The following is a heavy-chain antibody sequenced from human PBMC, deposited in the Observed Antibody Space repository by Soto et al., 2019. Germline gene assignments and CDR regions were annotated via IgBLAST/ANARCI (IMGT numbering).Heavy chain of an antibody. J-gene: IGHJ4*02. V-gene: IGHV3-30-3*01. CDR2: ISYDGSNK. Sequence: PGGSLRLSCAASGFTFSSYAMHWVRQAPGKGLEWVAVISYDGSNKYYADSVKGRFTISRDNSKNTLYLQMNSLRAEDTAVYYCARDRSPLSLDYWGQGTLVTVSS. CDR1: GFTFSSYA. CDR3: ARDRSPLSLDY.